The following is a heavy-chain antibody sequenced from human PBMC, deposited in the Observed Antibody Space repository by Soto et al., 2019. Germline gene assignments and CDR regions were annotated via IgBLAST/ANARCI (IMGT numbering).Heavy chain of an antibody. D-gene: IGHD1-26*01. CDR2: INPDGRGT. Sequence: EVQLVESGGGLVQPGGSLTLSCAASGFTFSSYWMHWVRQAPGKGVVWVSRINPDGRGTNYADSVKGRFTISRDNAKDTLYLHMNSLRPEDTAVYYCARVGQGAWYFDLWGRGTLVTVSS. CDR1: GFTFSSYW. V-gene: IGHV3-74*01. J-gene: IGHJ2*01. CDR3: ARVGQGAWYFDL.